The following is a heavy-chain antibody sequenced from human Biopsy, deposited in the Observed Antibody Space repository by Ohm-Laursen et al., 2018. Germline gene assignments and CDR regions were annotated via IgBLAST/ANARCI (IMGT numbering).Heavy chain of an antibody. CDR1: GSTFNDYF. CDR3: ARDRMTDVFGGPTRTDVFDS. D-gene: IGHD3-10*01. J-gene: IGHJ4*02. CDR2: VNPNSGAT. Sequence: AASVKVSCKASGSTFNDYFIHWVRQSPGQGFEWMGWVNPNSGATNSAENFRDRVTLTRDTSISAVYIELRRLKSDDAAVYYCARDRMTDVFGGPTRTDVFDSWGQGTLVTVSS. V-gene: IGHV1-2*02.